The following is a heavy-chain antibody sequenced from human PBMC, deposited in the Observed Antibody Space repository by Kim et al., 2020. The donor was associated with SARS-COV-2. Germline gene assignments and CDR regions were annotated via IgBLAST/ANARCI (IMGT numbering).Heavy chain of an antibody. CDR2: IYYSGST. V-gene: IGHV4-59*01. CDR3: ARGGLDRSYYYYYGMDV. Sequence: SETLSLTCTVSGGSISSYYWSWIRQPPGKGLEWIGYIYYSGSTNYNPSLKSRVTISVDTSKNQFSLKLSSVTAADTAVYYCARGGLDRSYYYYYGMDVWGQGTTVTVSS. CDR1: GGSISSYY. D-gene: IGHD3-16*01. J-gene: IGHJ6*02.